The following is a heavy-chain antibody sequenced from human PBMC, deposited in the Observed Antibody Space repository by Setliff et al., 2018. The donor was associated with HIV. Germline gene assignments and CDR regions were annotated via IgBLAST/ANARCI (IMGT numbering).Heavy chain of an antibody. Sequence: GESLKISCKGFGYSFTHYLIGWVRQMPGKGLEWMGIVSPGDSGTSYRPSFQGQVTMSADKSISTAYLQWSSLKASDTAMYYCVRPLGRSSSQGWFDPWGQGTLVTVSS. CDR2: VSPGDSGT. CDR3: VRPLGRSSSQGWFDP. CDR1: GYSFTHYL. J-gene: IGHJ5*02. D-gene: IGHD6-6*01. V-gene: IGHV5-51*01.